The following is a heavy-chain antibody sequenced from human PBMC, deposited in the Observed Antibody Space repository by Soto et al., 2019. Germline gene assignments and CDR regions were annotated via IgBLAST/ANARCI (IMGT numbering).Heavy chain of an antibody. CDR2: ISAYNGNT. Sequence: ASVKVSCKASGYTFTSYGISWVRQAPGQGLEWMGWISAYNGNTNYAQKLQGRVTMTTDTSTSTAYMELRSLRSDDTAVYYCARAVTIFGVVISEIDYWGQGTLVTVSS. CDR1: GYTFTSYG. CDR3: ARAVTIFGVVISEIDY. D-gene: IGHD3-3*01. V-gene: IGHV1-18*01. J-gene: IGHJ4*02.